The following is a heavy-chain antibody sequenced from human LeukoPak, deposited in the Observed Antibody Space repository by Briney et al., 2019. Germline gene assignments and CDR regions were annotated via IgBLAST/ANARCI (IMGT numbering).Heavy chain of an antibody. Sequence: GGSLRLSCAASGFTFSDYGLHWVRQAPGNGLEWVALIWHDGSNKYYADSVMGRFTISRDNSKNTLYLQMNSLRAEDTAMYYCAKDGDAYTEFYYYYMDVWGKGTTVTVSS. J-gene: IGHJ6*03. CDR1: GFTFSDYG. D-gene: IGHD5-24*01. CDR3: AKDGDAYTEFYYYYMDV. CDR2: IWHDGSNK. V-gene: IGHV3-33*06.